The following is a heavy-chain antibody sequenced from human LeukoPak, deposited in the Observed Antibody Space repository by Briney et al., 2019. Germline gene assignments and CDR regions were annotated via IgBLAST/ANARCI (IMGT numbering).Heavy chain of an antibody. V-gene: IGHV3-7*03. CDR1: GFTFSSFW. CDR2: IRKDGSLQ. Sequence: GGSLRLSCAASGFTFSSFWMSWVRQAPGKGLEWVANIRKDGSLQYYVDSVEGRFTISRDNAKNSLYLQMNSLRADDTAVYYCTRVSGGYDLSDYWGQGTLVTVSS. CDR3: TRVSGGYDLSDY. J-gene: IGHJ4*02. D-gene: IGHD3-3*01.